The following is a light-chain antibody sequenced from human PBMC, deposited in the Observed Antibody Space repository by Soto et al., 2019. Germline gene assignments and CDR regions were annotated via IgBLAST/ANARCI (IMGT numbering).Light chain of an antibody. CDR1: QSVSSK. CDR2: DAS. CDR3: QQYNNWPPVYT. Sequence: IVMTQSPATLSVSPGERATLSCRASQSVSSKVAWYQQKPGQAPRLLIYDASTRATGIPARFRGSGSGTDFTLTISSLQSEDFAFYYCQQYNNWPPVYTFGQGTKLEIK. V-gene: IGKV3D-15*01. J-gene: IGKJ2*01.